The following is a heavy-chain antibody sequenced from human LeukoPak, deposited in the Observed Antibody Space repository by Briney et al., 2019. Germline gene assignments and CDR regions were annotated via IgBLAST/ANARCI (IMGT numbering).Heavy chain of an antibody. V-gene: IGHV1-69*05. CDR1: GGTFSKYA. D-gene: IGHD6-13*01. J-gene: IGHJ4*02. CDR3: ARVGPLGGSSWYAGILGYSDF. CDR2: IIPAFGAS. Sequence: VASVKVSCKASGGTFSKYAINWVRQAPGKGLEWMGGIIPAFGASNYAQKFQGRVTLTTDTSTNTAHMEMSSLRSEDTAVYYCARVGPLGGSSWYAGILGYSDFWGQGTLVTVSS.